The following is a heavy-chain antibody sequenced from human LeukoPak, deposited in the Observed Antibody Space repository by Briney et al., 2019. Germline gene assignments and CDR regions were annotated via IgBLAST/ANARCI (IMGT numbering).Heavy chain of an antibody. CDR2: IIPILGIA. J-gene: IGHJ4*02. V-gene: IGHV1-69*10. CDR1: GGTFSSYA. D-gene: IGHD3-3*01. Sequence: SVEVSCKASGGTFSSYAISWVRQAPGQGLEWMGGIIPILGIANYAQKFQGRVTITADKSTSTAYMELSSLRSEDTAVYYCASDTYYDFWSDSYYFDYWGQGTLVTVSS. CDR3: ASDTYYDFWSDSYYFDY.